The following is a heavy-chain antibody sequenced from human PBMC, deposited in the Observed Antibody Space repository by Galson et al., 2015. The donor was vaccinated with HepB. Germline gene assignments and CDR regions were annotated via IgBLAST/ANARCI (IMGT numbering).Heavy chain of an antibody. CDR3: ARVGRGELLRDYYYMDV. D-gene: IGHD1-26*01. CDR2: ISSNGGST. Sequence: SLRLSCAASGFTFGSYAMHWVRQAPGKGLEYVSAISSNGGSTYYANSVKGRFTISRDNSKNTLYLQMGSLRAEDMAVYYCARVGRGELLRDYYYMDVWGKGTTVTVSS. CDR1: GFTFGSYA. J-gene: IGHJ6*03. V-gene: IGHV3-64*01.